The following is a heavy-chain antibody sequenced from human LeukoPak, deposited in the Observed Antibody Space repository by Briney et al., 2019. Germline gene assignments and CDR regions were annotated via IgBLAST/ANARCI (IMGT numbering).Heavy chain of an antibody. CDR1: GGTFSSYA. D-gene: IGHD2-2*01. V-gene: IGHV1-8*02. CDR2: MNPNSGNT. CDR3: ARTDIVVVPAAPYNWFDP. Sequence: ASVKVSCKAPGGTFSSYAISWVRQATGQGLEWMGWMNPNSGNTGYAQKFQGRVTMTRNTSISTAYMELSSLRSEDTAVYYCARTDIVVVPAAPYNWFDPWGQGTLVTVSS. J-gene: IGHJ5*02.